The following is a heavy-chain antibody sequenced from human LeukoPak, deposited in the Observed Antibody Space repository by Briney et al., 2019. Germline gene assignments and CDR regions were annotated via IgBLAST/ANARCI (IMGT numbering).Heavy chain of an antibody. CDR1: GGSISSSSYY. V-gene: IGHV4-39*07. CDR3: ARAGKQLDNY. Sequence: TSSETLSPTCTVSGGSISSSSYYWGWIRQPPGKGLEWIGEINHSGSTNYNPSLKSRVTISVDTSKNQFSLKLSSVTAADTAVYYCARAGKQLDNYWGQGTLVTVSS. D-gene: IGHD1-1*01. J-gene: IGHJ4*02. CDR2: INHSGST.